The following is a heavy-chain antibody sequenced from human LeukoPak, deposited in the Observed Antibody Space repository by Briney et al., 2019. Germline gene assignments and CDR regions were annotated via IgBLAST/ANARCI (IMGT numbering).Heavy chain of an antibody. CDR1: GYSISSGYY. V-gene: IGHV4-38-2*01. Sequence: PSETLSLTCAVSGYSISSGYYWGWIRQPPGKGLKWIGSIYHSGSTCYNPSLKSRATISVDMSKNQFSLKLRSVTAADTAVYYCARHTPPGSSSAFDIWGQGTTVTVSS. J-gene: IGHJ3*02. CDR2: IYHSGST. D-gene: IGHD6-6*01. CDR3: ARHTPPGSSSAFDI.